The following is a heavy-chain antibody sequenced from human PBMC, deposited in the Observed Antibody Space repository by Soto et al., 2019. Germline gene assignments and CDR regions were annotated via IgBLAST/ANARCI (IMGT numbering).Heavy chain of an antibody. CDR2: ISAYNGNT. V-gene: IGHV1-18*01. CDR1: GYTFTSYG. CDR3: ARELDGSGSNY. D-gene: IGHD3-10*01. J-gene: IGHJ4*02. Sequence: GASVTVSCQAAGYTFTSYGISWVRQAPGQGLEWMGWISAYNGNTNYAQKLQGRVTMTTDTSTSTAYMELRSLRSDDTAVYYCARELDGSGSNYWGQGTLVTVSS.